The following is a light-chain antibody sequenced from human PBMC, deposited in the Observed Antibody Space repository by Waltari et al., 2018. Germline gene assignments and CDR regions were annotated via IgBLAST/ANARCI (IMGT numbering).Light chain of an antibody. CDR2: AAS. J-gene: IGKJ4*01. V-gene: IGKV1-16*01. CDR1: QDITNY. Sequence: DIQMTQSPSSLSASVGDRVTITCRASQDITNYLAWFQQKPGKAPKSLIYAASNLQSGVPSRFSGSGSGTDFTLTISNLQPEDFATYYCQHYKTYPLTFGGGTKVEIK. CDR3: QHYKTYPLT.